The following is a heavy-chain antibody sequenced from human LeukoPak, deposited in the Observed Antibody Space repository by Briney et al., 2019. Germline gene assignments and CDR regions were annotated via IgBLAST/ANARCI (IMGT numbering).Heavy chain of an antibody. CDR1: GYSFPSYW. J-gene: IGHJ5*02. CDR3: VRQPPGVYDTTQNWFDP. CDR2: IAPSDSYT. V-gene: IGHV5-10-1*01. Sequence: HGESLRISCKVSGYSFPSYWTTWVRQVPGKGLEWMGRIAPSDSYTNYNPSFEGHVTMSVEKSITTVYLQWSSLKASDTAMYYCVRQPPGVYDTTQNWFDPWGQGTLVTVSS. D-gene: IGHD3-22*01.